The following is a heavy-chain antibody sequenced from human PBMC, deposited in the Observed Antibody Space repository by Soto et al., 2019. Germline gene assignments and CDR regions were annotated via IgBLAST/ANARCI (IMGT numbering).Heavy chain of an antibody. V-gene: IGHV4-59*01. Sequence: SETLSLTCTVSGASITTYYWSWIRQSPGKGLEWIGYVHYSGSTNYNPSLKSRVIMSADTSKNQFSLKVISVTAADTAVYYCARGNDFNLYWAQGTLVTVSS. D-gene: IGHD2-21*02. CDR1: GASITTYY. J-gene: IGHJ4*02. CDR3: ARGNDFNLY. CDR2: VHYSGST.